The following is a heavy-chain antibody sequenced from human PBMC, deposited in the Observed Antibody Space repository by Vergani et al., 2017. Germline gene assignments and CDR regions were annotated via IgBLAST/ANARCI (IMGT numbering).Heavy chain of an antibody. Sequence: QVQLVESGGGVVQPGRSLRLSCAASGFTFSSYGMHWVRQAPGKGLEWVAVISYDGSNKYYADSVKGRFTISRDNSKNTLYLQMNSLRPEDTAVFYCARVSGRESLGTSLYYWGQGTLVTVSS. D-gene: IGHD2-2*01. V-gene: IGHV3-30-3*01. CDR2: ISYDGSNK. CDR1: GFTFSSYG. CDR3: ARVSGRESLGTSLYY. J-gene: IGHJ4*02.